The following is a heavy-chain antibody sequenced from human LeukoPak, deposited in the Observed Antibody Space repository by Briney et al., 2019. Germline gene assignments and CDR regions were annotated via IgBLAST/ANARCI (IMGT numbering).Heavy chain of an antibody. CDR3: AKGTTRGDIVVVVVDYFDY. CDR2: IQYDGNNK. V-gene: IGHV3-30*02. Sequence: GGSLRLSWAASGFTFSSSGLHWVRQAPGKGLEWVAFIQYDGNNKYYADSVKGRFTISRDNSKNTLYLQMNSLRAEDTAVYYCAKGTTRGDIVVVVVDYFDYWGQGTLVTVSS. D-gene: IGHD2-15*01. J-gene: IGHJ4*02. CDR1: GFTFSSSG.